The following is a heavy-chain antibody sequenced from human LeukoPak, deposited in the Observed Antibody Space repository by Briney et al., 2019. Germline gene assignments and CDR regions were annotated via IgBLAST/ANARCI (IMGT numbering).Heavy chain of an antibody. CDR1: GFTFSSYG. J-gene: IGHJ4*02. CDR2: ISGSGGST. D-gene: IGHD3-9*01. Sequence: AGGSLRLSCAASGFTFSSYGMYWVRQAPGKGLEWVSAISGSGGSTYYADSVKGRFTISRDNSKNTLYLQMNSLRAEDTAVYYCAKDGDILTGYYQYYFDYWGQGTLVTVSS. CDR3: AKDGDILTGYYQYYFDY. V-gene: IGHV3-23*01.